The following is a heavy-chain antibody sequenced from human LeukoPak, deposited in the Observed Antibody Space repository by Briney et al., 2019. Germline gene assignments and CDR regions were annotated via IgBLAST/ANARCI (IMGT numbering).Heavy chain of an antibody. V-gene: IGHV4-34*01. Sequence: PSGTLSLTCAVYGGSFSGYYWSWIRQPPGKGLEWIGEINHSGSTNYNPSLKSRVTISVDTSKNQYSLKLSSVTAADTALYCCGRSVVVGIDRYFDYWGQGTLVTVYS. CDR1: GGSFSGYY. D-gene: IGHD2-15*01. CDR3: GRSVVVGIDRYFDY. J-gene: IGHJ4*02. CDR2: INHSGST.